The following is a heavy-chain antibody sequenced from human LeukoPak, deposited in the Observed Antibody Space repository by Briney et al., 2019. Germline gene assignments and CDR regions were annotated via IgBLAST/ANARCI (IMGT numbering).Heavy chain of an antibody. V-gene: IGHV4-39*07. D-gene: IGHD6-13*01. CDR1: GASISSSGYF. J-gene: IGHJ4*02. CDR3: ARDPHRAAAGGWTYFDY. Sequence: SETLSLTCTVSGASISSSGYFWGWIRQPPGKGLEWIGSIYYSGSTYYNPSLKSRGTISIDTSNNQFSLSLSSVTAADTAVYYCARDPHRAAAGGWTYFDYWGQGTLVTVSS. CDR2: IYYSGST.